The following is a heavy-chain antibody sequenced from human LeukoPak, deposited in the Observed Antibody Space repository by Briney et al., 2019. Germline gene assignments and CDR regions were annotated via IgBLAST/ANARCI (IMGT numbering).Heavy chain of an antibody. CDR3: ARDDGHCTNGVCYTWFDP. D-gene: IGHD2-8*01. Sequence: SETLSLTCTVSGGSISSYYWSWIRQPPGKGLEWIGYIYYSGSTNYNPSLKSRVTISVDTSKNQFSLKLSSVTAPDTAVYYCARDDGHCTNGVCYTWFDPWGQGTLVTVSS. CDR1: GGSISSYY. V-gene: IGHV4-59*01. J-gene: IGHJ5*02. CDR2: IYYSGST.